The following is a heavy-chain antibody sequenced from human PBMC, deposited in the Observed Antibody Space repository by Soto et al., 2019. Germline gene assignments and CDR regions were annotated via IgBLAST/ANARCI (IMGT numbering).Heavy chain of an antibody. J-gene: IGHJ3*02. CDR3: ARGHRHIVVVTAPRGAFDI. D-gene: IGHD2-21*02. CDR1: GYTFTSYD. V-gene: IGHV1-8*01. Sequence: ASVKVSCKASGYTFTSYDINWVRQATGQGLGWMGWMNPNSGNTGYAQKFQGRVTMTRDTSISTAYMELSSLRSEDTAVYYCARGHRHIVVVTAPRGAFDIWGQGKMVTVSS. CDR2: MNPNSGNT.